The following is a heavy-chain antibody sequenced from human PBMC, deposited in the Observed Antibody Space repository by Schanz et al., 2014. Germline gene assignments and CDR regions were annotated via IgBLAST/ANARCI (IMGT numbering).Heavy chain of an antibody. CDR3: ARDRGTDGYNLAFDV. CDR2: MYINSGST. CDR1: GFTVNTNY. V-gene: IGHV3-53*01. D-gene: IGHD5-12*01. J-gene: IGHJ3*01. Sequence: EVQLVESGGGLIQPGGSLRLSCAVSGFTVNTNYMSWVRQAPGKGLEWISSMYINSGSTQYADSVKGRFIISRDSSKNTLFIQMNSLRAEDPAVYFCARDRGTDGYNLAFDVWGQGTLVTVSS.